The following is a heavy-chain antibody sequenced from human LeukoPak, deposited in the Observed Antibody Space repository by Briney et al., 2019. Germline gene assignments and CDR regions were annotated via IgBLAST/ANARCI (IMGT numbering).Heavy chain of an antibody. CDR2: XSSSSSYI. CDR1: GFTFSSYS. D-gene: IGHD3-10*01. Sequence: PGGSLRLSCAASGFTFSSYSMNWVRQAPGKGLXXXXXXSSSSSYIYYADSVKGRFTISRDNAKNSLYLQMNSLRAEDTAVYYCARDRLLWFGELLENDYWGQGTLVTVSS. V-gene: IGHV3-21*01. J-gene: IGHJ4*02. CDR3: ARDRLLWFGELLENDY.